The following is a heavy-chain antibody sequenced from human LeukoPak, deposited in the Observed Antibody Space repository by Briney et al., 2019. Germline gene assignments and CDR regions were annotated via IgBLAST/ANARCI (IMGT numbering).Heavy chain of an antibody. CDR3: ARDRFKVAARLAYFDY. D-gene: IGHD6-6*01. CDR1: GFTFSSYS. J-gene: IGHJ4*02. V-gene: IGHV3-21*01. CDR2: ISSSSSNI. Sequence: GGSLRLSCAASGFTFSSYSMNWVRQAPGKGLEWVSSISSSSSNIYYADSVKGRFTISRDNAKNSLYLQMNSLRAEDTAVYYCARDRFKVAARLAYFDYWGQGTLVTVSS.